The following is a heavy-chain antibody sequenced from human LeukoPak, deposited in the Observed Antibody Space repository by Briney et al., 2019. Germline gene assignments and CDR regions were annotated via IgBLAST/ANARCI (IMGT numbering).Heavy chain of an antibody. CDR1: GGSFSGYY. J-gene: IGHJ4*02. CDR3: ATYSDSDYTVFDS. V-gene: IGHV4-34*01. CDR2: INHSGST. D-gene: IGHD1-26*01. Sequence: PSETLSLTCAVYGGSFSGYYWSWIRQPPGKGLEWIGEINHSGSTNYNPSLKSRVTISVDTSKNQISMKLTSVTAADTAVYYCATYSDSDYTVFDSWGQGTLVSVSS.